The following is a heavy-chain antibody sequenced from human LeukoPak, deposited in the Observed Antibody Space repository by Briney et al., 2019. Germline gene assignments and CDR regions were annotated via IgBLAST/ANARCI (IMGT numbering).Heavy chain of an antibody. CDR3: ASGEAYYDFWSGYKAFDY. V-gene: IGHV1-2*02. Sequence: ASVKVSCKASGYTFTGYYMHWVRQAPGQGLEWMGWINPNSGGTHYAQKFQGRVTMTRDTSISTAYMELSRLRSDDTAVYYCASGEAYYDFWSGYKAFDYWGQGTLVTVSS. CDR1: GYTFTGYY. J-gene: IGHJ4*02. D-gene: IGHD3-3*01. CDR2: INPNSGGT.